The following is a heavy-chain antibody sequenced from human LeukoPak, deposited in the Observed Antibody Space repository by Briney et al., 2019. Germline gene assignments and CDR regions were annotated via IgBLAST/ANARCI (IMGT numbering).Heavy chain of an antibody. Sequence: GGSLRLSCAASGFTFDGYSMHWVRQGPGKGLEFVSLITWDGETYYADSVKGRVTSFRDNSKDSLYLQMNSLRTEDAALYYCARGMFRKIYYHGMDVWGQGTTVTVSS. J-gene: IGHJ6*02. CDR3: ARGMFRKIYYHGMDV. CDR1: GFTFDGYS. V-gene: IGHV3-43*01. D-gene: IGHD3-10*01. CDR2: ITWDGET.